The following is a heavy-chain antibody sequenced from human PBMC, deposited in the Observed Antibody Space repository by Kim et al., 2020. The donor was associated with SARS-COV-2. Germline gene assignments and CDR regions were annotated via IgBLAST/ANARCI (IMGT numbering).Heavy chain of an antibody. J-gene: IGHJ3*02. CDR2: IIPIFGTA. V-gene: IGHV1-69*13. CDR3: AREGTYSSSWLDAFDI. D-gene: IGHD6-13*01. CDR1: GGTFSSYA. Sequence: SVKVSCKASGGTFSSYAISWVRQAPGQGLEWMGGIIPIFGTANYAQKFQGRVTITADESTSTAYMELSSLRSEDTAVYYCAREGTYSSSWLDAFDIWGQGTMVTVSS.